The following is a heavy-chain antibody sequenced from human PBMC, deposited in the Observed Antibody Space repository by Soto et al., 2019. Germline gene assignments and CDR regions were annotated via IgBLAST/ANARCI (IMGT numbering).Heavy chain of an antibody. Sequence: SETLSLTCALYVASFSVYSWTWIRQPPGKGLEWIGEIDPSGSITYNPSLTSRVTMSVDSSKMQFSLKLTSVTAADTAIYYCARSSWFQYLRAAFGYWGQGSMVTVSS. CDR1: VASFSVYS. CDR2: IDPSGSI. CDR3: ARSSWFQYLRAAFGY. D-gene: IGHD3-10*01. J-gene: IGHJ4*02. V-gene: IGHV4-34*01.